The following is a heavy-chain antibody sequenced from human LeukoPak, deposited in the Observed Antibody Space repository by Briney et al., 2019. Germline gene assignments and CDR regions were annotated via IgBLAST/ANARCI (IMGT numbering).Heavy chain of an antibody. CDR2: INHSGST. D-gene: IGHD4-17*01. CDR1: GGSFSGYY. J-gene: IGHJ4*02. V-gene: IGHV4-34*01. Sequence: PSETLSLTCAFYGGSFSGYYWSWIRQPPGKGLEWIGEINHSGSTNYNPSFKSRVTISLDTSKNQFSLKLSSVTAADTAVYYCARWYGDLGYWGQGTLVTVPS. CDR3: ARWYGDLGY.